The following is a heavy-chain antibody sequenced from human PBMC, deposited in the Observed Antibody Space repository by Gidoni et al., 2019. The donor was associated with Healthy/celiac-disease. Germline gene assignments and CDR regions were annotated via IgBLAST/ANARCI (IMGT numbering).Heavy chain of an antibody. V-gene: IGHV4-39*01. CDR3: ATESITMVRGVSFDY. J-gene: IGHJ4*02. CDR1: GGSISSSSYY. Sequence: QLQLQESGPGLVKPSETLSLTCTVSGGSISSSSYYWGWIRQPPGKGLEWIGSIYYSGSTYYNPSLKSRVTISVDTSKNQFSLKLSSVTAADTAVYYCATESITMVRGVSFDYWGQGTLVTVSS. CDR2: IYYSGST. D-gene: IGHD3-10*01.